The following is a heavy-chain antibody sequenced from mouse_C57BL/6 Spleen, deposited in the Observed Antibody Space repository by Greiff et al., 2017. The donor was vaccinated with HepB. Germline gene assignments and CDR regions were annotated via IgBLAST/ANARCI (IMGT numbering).Heavy chain of an antibody. D-gene: IGHD1-1*01. V-gene: IGHV1-22*01. CDR2: INPNNGGT. CDR3: ARGGVVATDYFDY. Sequence: EVQLQQSGPELVKPGASVKMSCKASGYTFTDYNMHWVKQSHGKSLEWIGYINPNNGGTSYNQKFKGKATLTVNKSSSTAYMELRSLTSEDSAVYYCARGGVVATDYFDYWGQGTTLTVSS. J-gene: IGHJ2*01. CDR1: GYTFTDYN.